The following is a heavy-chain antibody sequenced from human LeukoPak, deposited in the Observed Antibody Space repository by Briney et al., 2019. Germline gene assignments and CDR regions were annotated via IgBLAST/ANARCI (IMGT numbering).Heavy chain of an antibody. CDR3: ARDLDCSGGSCYSDNWFDP. D-gene: IGHD2-15*01. V-gene: IGHV1-69*13. CDR2: IIPIFGTA. J-gene: IGHJ5*02. Sequence: SVKVSCKASGGTFSSYAISWVRQAPGQGLEWMGGIIPIFGTANYAQKFQGRVTITADESTSTDYMELSSLRSEDTAVYYCARDLDCSGGSCYSDNWFDPWGQGTLVTVSS. CDR1: GGTFSSYA.